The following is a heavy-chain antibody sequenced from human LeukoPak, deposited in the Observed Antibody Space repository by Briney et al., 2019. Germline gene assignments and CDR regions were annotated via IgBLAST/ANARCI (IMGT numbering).Heavy chain of an antibody. CDR1: GGSFSGYY. CDR3: ARGGEELPPDY. D-gene: IGHD1-26*01. J-gene: IGHJ4*02. Sequence: SETLSLTCAVYGGSFSGYYWSWIRQPPGKGLEWIGEINHSGSTNYNPSLKSRVTISVDTSKNQFSLKLSSVTAADTAVYYCARGGEELPPDYLGQGTLVTVSS. V-gene: IGHV4-34*01. CDR2: INHSGST.